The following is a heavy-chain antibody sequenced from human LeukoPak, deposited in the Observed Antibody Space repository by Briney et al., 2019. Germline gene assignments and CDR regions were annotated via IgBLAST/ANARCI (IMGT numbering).Heavy chain of an antibody. CDR2: INNKSICI. D-gene: IGHD2-8*02. V-gene: IGHV3-21*04. CDR1: GFNFSTYN. Sequence: GGSLRLSCAASGFNFSTYNMNWVRQAPGKGLEWVSFINNKSICIQYADSVRGRFTISRDNAKNSLYLQMNNLRAEDTAVYYCARATFTGDYFDYWGQGTLVTVSS. CDR3: ARATFTGDYFDY. J-gene: IGHJ4*02.